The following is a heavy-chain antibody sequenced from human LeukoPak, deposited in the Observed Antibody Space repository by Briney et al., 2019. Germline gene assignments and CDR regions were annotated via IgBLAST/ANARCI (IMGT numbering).Heavy chain of an antibody. J-gene: IGHJ4*02. D-gene: IGHD2-21*01. Sequence: GASVKVSCTASGYHFSEYYLHWVRQAPGQGLEWLGWINPNSGDTNTAQNFQGRVTLTRDSSINTAYMDLTRLTSDDTAMYYCARAGKHRVYWGQGSLITVSS. CDR2: INPNSGDT. CDR1: GYHFSEYY. V-gene: IGHV1-2*02. CDR3: ARAGKHRVY.